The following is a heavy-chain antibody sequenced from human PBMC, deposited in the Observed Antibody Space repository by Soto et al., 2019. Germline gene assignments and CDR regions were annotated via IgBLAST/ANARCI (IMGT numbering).Heavy chain of an antibody. V-gene: IGHV1-69*06. J-gene: IGHJ4*02. CDR3: ARGMYYYDSSVDYRFDY. Sequence: SVKVSCKASGCTFSSYAISWVRQAPGQGLEWMGGIIPIFGTANYAQKFQGRVTITADKSTSTAYMELSRLRSEDTAVYYCARGMYYYDSSVDYRFDYWGQGTLVTVSS. CDR1: GCTFSSYA. CDR2: IIPIFGTA. D-gene: IGHD3-22*01.